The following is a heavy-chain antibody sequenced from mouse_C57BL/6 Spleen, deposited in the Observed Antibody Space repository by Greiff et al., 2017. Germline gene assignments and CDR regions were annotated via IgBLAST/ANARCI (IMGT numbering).Heavy chain of an antibody. V-gene: IGHV1-64*01. CDR2: IHPNSGST. J-gene: IGHJ3*01. CDR1: GYTFTSYW. Sequence: QVQLQQPGAELVKPGASVKLSCKASGYTFTSYWMHWVKQRPGQGLEWIGMIHPNSGSTNYNEKFKSKATLTVDKSSSTAYMQRSSLTSEDSAVCYCAGGDYNGSRPFSYWGEGSLVTVSA. CDR3: AGGDYNGSRPFSY. D-gene: IGHD1-1*01.